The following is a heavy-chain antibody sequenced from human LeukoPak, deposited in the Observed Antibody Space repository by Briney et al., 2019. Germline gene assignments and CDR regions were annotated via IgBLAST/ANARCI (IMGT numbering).Heavy chain of an antibody. CDR1: GYTFTSYA. V-gene: IGHV7-4-1*02. CDR3: ARDGRGYSSSWYDQYYYYGMDV. J-gene: IGHJ6*02. CDR2: INTNTGNP. Sequence: ASVKVSCKASGYTFTSYAMNWVRQAPGQGLEWMGWINTNTGNPTYAQGFTGRFVFSLDTSVSTAYLQISSLKAEDTAVYYCARDGRGYSSSWYDQYYYYGMDVWGQGTTVTVSS. D-gene: IGHD6-13*01.